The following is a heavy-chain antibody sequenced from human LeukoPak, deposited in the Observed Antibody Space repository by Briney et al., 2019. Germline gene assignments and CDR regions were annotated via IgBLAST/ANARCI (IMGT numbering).Heavy chain of an antibody. CDR2: IYYSGST. J-gene: IGHJ4*02. Sequence: PAETLSLTCTVSGGSIRSYYWSWIRQPPGKGLEWIGYIYYSGSTKYKPSLKSRVTILLDMSKNQFSLKLSSVTAADTAVYYCARENSSGWYYFDYWGQGTLVTVSA. V-gene: IGHV4-59*01. CDR1: GGSIRSYY. D-gene: IGHD6-19*01. CDR3: ARENSSGWYYFDY.